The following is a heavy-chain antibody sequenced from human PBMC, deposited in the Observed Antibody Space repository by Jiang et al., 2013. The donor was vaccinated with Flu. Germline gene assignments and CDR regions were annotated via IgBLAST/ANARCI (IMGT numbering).Heavy chain of an antibody. D-gene: IGHD6-19*01. Sequence: QTLSLTCAISGDSVSSNSAAWNWIRQSPSRGLEWLGRTYYRSKWYNDYAVSVKSRITINPDTSKNQFSLQLNSVTPEDTAVYYCARDHLSSGWTNYYYYYMDVWGKGTTVTVSS. CDR3: ARDHLSSGWTNYYYYYMDV. CDR2: TYYRSKWYN. CDR1: GDSVSSNSAA. V-gene: IGHV6-1*01. J-gene: IGHJ6*03.